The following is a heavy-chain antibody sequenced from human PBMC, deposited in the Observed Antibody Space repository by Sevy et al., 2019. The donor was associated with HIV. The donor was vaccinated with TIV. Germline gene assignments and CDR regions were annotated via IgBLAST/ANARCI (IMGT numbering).Heavy chain of an antibody. V-gene: IGHV1-2*02. CDR1: GYTFTGYY. J-gene: IGHJ4*02. Sequence: ASVKVSCKASGYTFTGYYLHWVRQAPGQGLEWMGWINPKSGGTNYAPKFQGRVTMTRDTSISTASMELSRLRSDDTDVYYCTGSAAEAKNFYCGGDCYSDYWGQGTLVTVSS. D-gene: IGHD2-21*02. CDR3: TGSAAEAKNFYCGGDCYSDY. CDR2: INPKSGGT.